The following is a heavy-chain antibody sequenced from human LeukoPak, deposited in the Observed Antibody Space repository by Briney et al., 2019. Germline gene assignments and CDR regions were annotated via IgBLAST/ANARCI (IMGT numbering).Heavy chain of an antibody. CDR3: ARVQPQLLGYFDY. Sequence: ASVKVSCKASGGTFSSYAISWVRQAPGQGLEWMGGIIPIFGTANYAQKFQGRVTMTTDTSTSTAYMELRSLRSDDTAVYYCARVQPQLLGYFDYWGQGTLVTVSS. D-gene: IGHD2-2*01. J-gene: IGHJ4*02. CDR2: IIPIFGTA. V-gene: IGHV1-69*05. CDR1: GGTFSSYA.